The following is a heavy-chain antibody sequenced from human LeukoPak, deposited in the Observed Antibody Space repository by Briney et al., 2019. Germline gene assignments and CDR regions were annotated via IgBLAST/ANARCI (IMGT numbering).Heavy chain of an antibody. Sequence: PGGSLRLSCAASGFTVSSNCMSWVRQAPGKGLEWVAFIRYDGSNKYYADSVKGRFTISRDNSKNTLYLQMNSLRAEDTAVYYCAKALTIFGVVPFDYWGQGTLVTVSS. CDR1: GFTVSSNC. D-gene: IGHD3-3*01. CDR3: AKALTIFGVVPFDY. CDR2: IRYDGSNK. V-gene: IGHV3-30*02. J-gene: IGHJ4*02.